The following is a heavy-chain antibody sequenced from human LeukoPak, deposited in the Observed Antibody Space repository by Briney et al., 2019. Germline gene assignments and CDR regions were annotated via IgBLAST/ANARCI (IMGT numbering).Heavy chain of an antibody. J-gene: IGHJ5*02. V-gene: IGHV4-39*01. Sequence: PSETLSLTCTVSGGSISSSSYYWGWIRQPPGKGLEWIGSIYYSGSTYYNPSLKSRVTISVDTSKNQFSLKLSSVTAADTAVYYCARGLLWFGDLWVTVNWFDPWGQGTLVTVSS. D-gene: IGHD3-10*01. CDR2: IYYSGST. CDR1: GGSISSSSYY. CDR3: ARGLLWFGDLWVTVNWFDP.